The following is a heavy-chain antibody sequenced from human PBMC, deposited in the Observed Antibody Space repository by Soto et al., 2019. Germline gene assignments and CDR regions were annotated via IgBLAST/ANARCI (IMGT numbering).Heavy chain of an antibody. J-gene: IGHJ4*02. CDR3: AKDVVVVVAATRFDY. D-gene: IGHD2-15*01. Sequence: PGGSLRLSCAASGFTFSSYAMSWVRQAPGKGLEWVSAISGSGAYTYYADSVKGRFTISRDNSKNTLYLQMNSLRAEDTAVYHCAKDVVVVVAATRFDYWGQGALVTVS. V-gene: IGHV3-23*01. CDR1: GFTFSSYA. CDR2: ISGSGAYT.